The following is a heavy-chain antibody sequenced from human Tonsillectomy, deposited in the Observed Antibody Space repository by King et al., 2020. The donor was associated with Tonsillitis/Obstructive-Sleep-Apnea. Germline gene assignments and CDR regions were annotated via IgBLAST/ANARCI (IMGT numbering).Heavy chain of an antibody. D-gene: IGHD4-17*01. CDR1: GYSFTSYW. V-gene: IGHV5-10-1*01. CDR3: ARRGFSYGDYPYYYYYYMDV. CDR2: IDPSDSYT. J-gene: IGHJ6*03. Sequence: VQLVESGAEVKKPGESLRISCKGSGYSFTSYWISWVRQMPGKGLEWMGRIDPSDSYTNYSPSFQGHVTISADKSISTAYLQWSSLKASDTAMYYCARRGFSYGDYPYYYYYYMDVGGKGTTVTVSS.